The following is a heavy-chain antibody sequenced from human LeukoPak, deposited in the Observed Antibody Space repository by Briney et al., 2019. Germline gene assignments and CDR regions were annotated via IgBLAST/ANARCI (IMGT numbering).Heavy chain of an antibody. CDR1: GYTFTSYG. CDR2: ISAYNGNT. V-gene: IGHV1-18*01. D-gene: IGHD2-2*01. CDR3: ARDRVGYCSSTSCRTYYNWFDP. Sequence: ASVKVSCKASGYTFTSYGISWVRQAPGQGLEWMGWISAYNGNTNYAQKLQGRVTMTTDTSTSTAYMELRSLRSDDTAVYYCARDRVGYCSSTSCRTYYNWFDPWGQASLVTVSS. J-gene: IGHJ5*02.